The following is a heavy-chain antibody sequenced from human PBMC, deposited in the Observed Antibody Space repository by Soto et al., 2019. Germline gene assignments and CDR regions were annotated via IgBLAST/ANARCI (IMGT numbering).Heavy chain of an antibody. Sequence: GGSLRLSCVTSGFTFSPLSMIWVRQAPGKGLEWISYITGSSSTIYYADSVRGRFTVSRDNAKNSVFLQMNSLRDEDTAVYFCARVRGPSLMTWYFDFWGQGTLVTVSS. CDR1: GFTFSPLS. V-gene: IGHV3-48*02. J-gene: IGHJ4*02. CDR3: ARVRGPSLMTWYFDF. D-gene: IGHD3-16*01. CDR2: ITGSSSTI.